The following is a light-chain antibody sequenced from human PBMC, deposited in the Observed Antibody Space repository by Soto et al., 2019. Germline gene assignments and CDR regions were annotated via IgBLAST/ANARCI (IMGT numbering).Light chain of an antibody. CDR3: CSYAGSVV. V-gene: IGLV2-23*01. J-gene: IGLJ2*01. CDR1: SSDVGSYNL. CDR2: EGS. Sequence: QSALTQPASVSGSPGQSITISCTGTSSDVGSYNLVSWYQQHPGKAPKLMIYEGSTRPSGVSNRFSGSKSGNTASLTISGLQAEDEADYYCCSYAGSVVFGRGTQLTVL.